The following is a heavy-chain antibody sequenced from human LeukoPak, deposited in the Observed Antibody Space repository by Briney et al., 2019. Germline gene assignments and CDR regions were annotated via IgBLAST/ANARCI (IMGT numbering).Heavy chain of an antibody. J-gene: IGHJ4*02. CDR3: AKKVGNDAYVDY. D-gene: IGHD1-1*01. CDR1: GFTFSGYK. CDR2: ISSGSSTI. V-gene: IGHV3-48*01. Sequence: PGGSLRLSCAASGFTFSGYKMNWVRQAPGKGLELVSFISSGSSTIYYADSVKGRFTISRDNAKNSLYLQMNSLRAEDTAVYYCAKKVGNDAYVDYWGQGTLVTVSS.